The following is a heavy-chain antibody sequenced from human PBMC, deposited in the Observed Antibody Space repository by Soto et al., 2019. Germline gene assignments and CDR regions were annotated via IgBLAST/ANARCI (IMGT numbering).Heavy chain of an antibody. CDR2: IKNDGTT. V-gene: IGHV3-74*01. CDR1: GFTVSNYW. CDR3: AKDRGEEGLKFLEWFGGMDV. J-gene: IGHJ6*02. D-gene: IGHD3-3*01. Sequence: PVGSLRLSCAAPGFTVSNYWMNWVRQAPGKGLVWVSHIKNDGTTSYADSVEGRFTVSRDDAKNSFYLQMNSLRADDTAVYYCAKDRGEEGLKFLEWFGGMDVWGHGTTVTVSS.